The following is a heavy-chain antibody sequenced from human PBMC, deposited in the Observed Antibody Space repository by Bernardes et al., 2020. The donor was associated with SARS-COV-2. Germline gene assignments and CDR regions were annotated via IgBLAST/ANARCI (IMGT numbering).Heavy chain of an antibody. CDR3: ARALMVRGVIIPETAYYSYYGMDV. Sequence: ASVKVSCKASGYTFTGYYMHWVRQAPGQGLEWMGWINPNSGGTNYAQKFQGRVTMTRDTSISTAYMELSRLRSDDTAVYYCARALMVRGVIIPETAYYSYYGMDVWGQGTTVTVSS. CDR1: GYTFTGYY. V-gene: IGHV1-2*02. D-gene: IGHD3-10*01. J-gene: IGHJ6*02. CDR2: INPNSGGT.